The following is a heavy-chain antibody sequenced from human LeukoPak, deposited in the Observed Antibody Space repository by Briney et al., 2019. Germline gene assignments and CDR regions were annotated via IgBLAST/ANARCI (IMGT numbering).Heavy chain of an antibody. CDR3: ARSLLCSSTSCYGNYYFDY. J-gene: IGHJ4*02. Sequence: ASVKVSCKASGYTFTSYDIHWVRQATGQGLEWMGRMNPNRGDTDYAQKFQGRVTMTRDTSISTAYMELSRLRSDDTAVYYCARSLLCSSTSCYGNYYFDYWGQGTLVTVSS. CDR1: GYTFTSYD. D-gene: IGHD2-2*01. CDR2: MNPNRGDT. V-gene: IGHV1-2*06.